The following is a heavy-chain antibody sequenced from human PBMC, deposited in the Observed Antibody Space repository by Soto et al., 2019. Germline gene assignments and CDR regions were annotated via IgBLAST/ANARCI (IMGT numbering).Heavy chain of an antibody. J-gene: IGHJ5*02. CDR2: MNPNSGNT. D-gene: IGHD3-9*01. CDR1: GYTFTSYD. V-gene: IGHV1-8*01. Sequence: QVQLVQSGAEVKKPGASVKVSCKASGYTFTSYDINWVRQATGQGLEWMGWMNPNSGNTGYAQKFQGRVTMTRNTSISTAYMELSSLRSEDTAVYYGARAELRYFDWLSEYNWFDPWGQGTLVTVSS. CDR3: ARAELRYFDWLSEYNWFDP.